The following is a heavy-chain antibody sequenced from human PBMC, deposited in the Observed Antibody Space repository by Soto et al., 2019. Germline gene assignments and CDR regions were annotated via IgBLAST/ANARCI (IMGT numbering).Heavy chain of an antibody. J-gene: IGHJ6*02. V-gene: IGHV3-30-3*01. CDR2: ISYDGSNK. Sequence: PGGSLRLSCAASGFTFSSYAMHWVRQAPGKGLEWVAVISYDGSNKYYADSVKGRFTISRDNSKNTLYLQMNSLRAEDTAVYYCARDKSVVRGRDYYYYGMDVWGQGTTVTVSS. D-gene: IGHD3-10*01. CDR1: GFTFSSYA. CDR3: ARDKSVVRGRDYYYYGMDV.